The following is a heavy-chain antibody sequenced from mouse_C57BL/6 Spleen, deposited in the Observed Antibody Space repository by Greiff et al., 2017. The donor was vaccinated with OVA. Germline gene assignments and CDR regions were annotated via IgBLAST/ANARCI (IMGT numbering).Heavy chain of an antibody. CDR2: IDPEDGET. J-gene: IGHJ2*01. D-gene: IGHD2-1*01. Sequence: EVQLQQSGAELVKPGASVKLSCTASGFNIKDYYMHWVKQRTEQGLEWIGRIDPEDGETKYAPKFQGKATITADTSSNTAYPQLSSLTSEDTAVYYCARDLYGKGYWGQGTTLTVSS. CDR3: ARDLYGKGY. V-gene: IGHV14-2*01. CDR1: GFNIKDYY.